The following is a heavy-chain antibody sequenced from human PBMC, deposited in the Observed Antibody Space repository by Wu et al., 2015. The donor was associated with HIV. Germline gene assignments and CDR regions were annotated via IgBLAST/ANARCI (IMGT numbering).Heavy chain of an antibody. CDR1: GYTFRNYG. D-gene: IGHD3-16*01. Sequence: QVHLVQSGIEIKRPGASVKVSCKASGYTFRNYGINWVRQAPGHGLEWMGWIDTHNRETEYSQKFRGRVTMTRDNSITTAYMELRGLRSEDTAIYYCAVLYDVKGDKAILDHWGQGTVVTVSS. CDR3: AVLYDVKGDKAILDH. V-gene: IGHV1-18*01. J-gene: IGHJ4*02. CDR2: IDTHNRET.